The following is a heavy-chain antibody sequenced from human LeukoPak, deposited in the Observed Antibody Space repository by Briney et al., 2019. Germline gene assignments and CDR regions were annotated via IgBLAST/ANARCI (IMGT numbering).Heavy chain of an antibody. J-gene: IGHJ6*02. CDR2: ISVYNGNT. D-gene: IGHD1-7*01. CDR1: GYTFISYG. Sequence: ASVKVSCKASGYTFISYGISWVRQAPGQGLEWMGWISVYNGNTNYAQNLQGRVTMTTDTYTSTAYMELRSLRSDDTAVYYCAKNKTIDGMDVWGQGTTVTVPS. CDR3: AKNKTIDGMDV. V-gene: IGHV1-18*01.